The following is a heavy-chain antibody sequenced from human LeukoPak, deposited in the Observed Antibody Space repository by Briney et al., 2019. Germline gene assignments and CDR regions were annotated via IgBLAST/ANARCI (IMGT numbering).Heavy chain of an antibody. CDR1: GFTVSSNY. CDR2: IYSDGST. CDR3: ARDYNYYHSSGYWYYFDY. Sequence: GGSLRLSCAASGFTVSSNYMSWVRQAPGKGLEWVSVIYSDGSTYYADSVKGRFTISRDNSKNTLYLQINSLRAEDTAVYYCARDYNYYHSSGYWYYFDYWGQGTLVTVSS. J-gene: IGHJ4*02. V-gene: IGHV3-66*01. D-gene: IGHD3-22*01.